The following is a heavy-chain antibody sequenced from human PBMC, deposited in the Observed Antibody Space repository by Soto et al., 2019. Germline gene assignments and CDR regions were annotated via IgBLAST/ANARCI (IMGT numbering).Heavy chain of an antibody. D-gene: IGHD3-22*01. CDR1: GYTCTSYD. Sequence: ASVEVSCKASGYTCTSYDINWVRQATGQGLEWMGWMNPNSGNTGYAQKFQGRVTITRNASISTTHMELSSLRSEDTAVYYCARGPSSNYYYHTSGFPYYLDYWGQGALVTVSS. J-gene: IGHJ4*02. V-gene: IGHV1-8*01. CDR2: MNPNSGNT. CDR3: ARGPSSNYYYHTSGFPYYLDY.